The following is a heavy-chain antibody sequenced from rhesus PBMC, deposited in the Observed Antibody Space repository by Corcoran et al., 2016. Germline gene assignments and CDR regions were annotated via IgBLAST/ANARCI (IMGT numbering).Heavy chain of an antibody. D-gene: IGHD1-20*01. V-gene: IGHV4-106*01. CDR3: ASIAGTTGFVVFDY. CDR1: GGSISDDYY. Sequence: QVQLQESGPGLVKPSETLSLTCAVPGGSISDDYYWSWIRQPQGKGLEWIGNIYGSGGGTNYNPSLKNRVTISIDTSKNQFSLKLSSVTAADTAVYYCASIAGTTGFVVFDYWGQGVLVTVSS. CDR2: IYGSGGGT. J-gene: IGHJ4*01.